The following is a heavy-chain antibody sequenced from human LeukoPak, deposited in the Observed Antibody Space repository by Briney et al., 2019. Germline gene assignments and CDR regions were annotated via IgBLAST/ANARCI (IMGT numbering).Heavy chain of an antibody. D-gene: IGHD4-11*01. J-gene: IGHJ4*02. Sequence: TGGSLRLSCAASGFTFSSYSMNWVRQAPGKGLEWVSSISSSSSYIYYADSVKGRFTISRDNAKNSLYLQMNSLRAEDTAVYYCTTAWGATETTSFFDYWGQGTLVTVSS. V-gene: IGHV3-21*01. CDR3: TTAWGATETTSFFDY. CDR1: GFTFSSYS. CDR2: ISSSSSYI.